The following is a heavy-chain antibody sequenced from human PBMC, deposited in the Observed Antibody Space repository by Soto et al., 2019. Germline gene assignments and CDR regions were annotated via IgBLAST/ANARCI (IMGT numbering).Heavy chain of an antibody. CDR2: ISAYNANT. V-gene: IGHV1-18*01. Sequence: ASVKVSCKASGYTFTTYGIIWVRQAPGQGLEWMGWISAYNANTNYAQKLQGRVTMTTDTSTSTAYMEPRSLRSDDTAVYYCARAGDYDLYSLDYWGQGTLVTVSS. D-gene: IGHD3-3*01. J-gene: IGHJ4*02. CDR1: GYTFTTYG. CDR3: ARAGDYDLYSLDY.